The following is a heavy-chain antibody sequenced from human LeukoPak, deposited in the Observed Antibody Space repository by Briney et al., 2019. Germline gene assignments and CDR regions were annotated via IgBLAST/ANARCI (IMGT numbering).Heavy chain of an antibody. CDR1: GASISGHY. CDR2: NYYSGST. CDR3: ARGPTGDGYGYYFDY. J-gene: IGHJ4*02. Sequence: SETLSLTCTVSGASISGHYWSWIRQPPGKGLEWIVYNYYSGSTNYNPSLKSRVTISIDTPKNQFSLKLSSVTAADTAVYYCARGPTGDGYGYYFDYWGQGTLVTVSS. D-gene: IGHD5-24*01. V-gene: IGHV4-59*11.